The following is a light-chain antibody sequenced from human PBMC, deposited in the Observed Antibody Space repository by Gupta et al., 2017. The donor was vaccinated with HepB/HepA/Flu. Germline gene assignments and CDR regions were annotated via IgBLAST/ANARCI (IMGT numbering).Light chain of an antibody. J-gene: IGKJ2*01. V-gene: IGKV3D-11*02. Sequence: IVLTQSPPTLSVSPGERATLSCRPSQTVSSYLAWYQQKPGQAPRLLIYAASNRAKGRKAMFSGSGDGADVTLTISSRDPEDSKVYYSKQRSNGHAEHTFGEGTKLEIK. CDR2: AAS. CDR3: KQRSNGHAEHT. CDR1: QTVSSY.